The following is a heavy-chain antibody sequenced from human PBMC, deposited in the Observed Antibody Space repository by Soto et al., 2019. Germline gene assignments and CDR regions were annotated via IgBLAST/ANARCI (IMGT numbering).Heavy chain of an antibody. Sequence: VGSLRLSFAASGFTFSDYYMSWIRQAPGKGLEWVSYISCSGSTIYYADSVKGRFTISRDNAKNSLYLQMNSLRAEDTAVYYFARDIGRIGARPRLGRYWGQRPLVAVSS. CDR2: ISCSGSTI. CDR1: GFTFSDYY. CDR3: ARDIGRIGARPRLGRY. D-gene: IGHD6-6*01. V-gene: IGHV3-11*01. J-gene: IGHJ4*02.